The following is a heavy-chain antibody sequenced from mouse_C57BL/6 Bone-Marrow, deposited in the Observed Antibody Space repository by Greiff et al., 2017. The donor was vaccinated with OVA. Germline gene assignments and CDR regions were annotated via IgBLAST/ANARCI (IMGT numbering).Heavy chain of an antibody. CDR3: TRGYSNYYAMDY. D-gene: IGHD2-5*01. CDR1: GYTFTDYE. Sequence: QVQLKQSGAELVRPRASVTLSCKASGYTFTDYEMHWVKQTPVHGLEWIGAIDPETGGTAYHQKFKGKAILTADKSSSTAYMELRSLTSEDSAVYYCTRGYSNYYAMDYWSQGTSVTVSS. J-gene: IGHJ4*01. CDR2: IDPETGGT. V-gene: IGHV1-15*01.